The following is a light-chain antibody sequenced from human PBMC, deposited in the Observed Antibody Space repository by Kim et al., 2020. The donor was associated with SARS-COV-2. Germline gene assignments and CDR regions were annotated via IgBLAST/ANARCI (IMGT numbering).Light chain of an antibody. Sequence: SLSPGERATLSCRASQSISNSLAWYQQKPGQAPRLLIFDASNRATRIPARFSGSGSGTDFTLTISSLEAEDFGVYYCQQRAIWITFGGGTKVDIK. V-gene: IGKV3-11*01. CDR2: DAS. J-gene: IGKJ4*01. CDR3: QQRAIWIT. CDR1: QSISNS.